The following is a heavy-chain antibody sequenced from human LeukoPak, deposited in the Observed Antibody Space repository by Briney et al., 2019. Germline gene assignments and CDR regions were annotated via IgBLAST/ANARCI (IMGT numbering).Heavy chain of an antibody. D-gene: IGHD3-22*01. CDR3: AKASPDSSGYAFDY. CDR2: INQDGSEK. Sequence: GGSLRLSCAASGFTLSSYWMSWVRQAPGKGLEWVANINQDGSEKYYLDSAKGRFTISRDNARNSLYLQVNSLRAEDTALYYCAKASPDSSGYAFDYWGQGTLVTVSS. V-gene: IGHV3-7*03. CDR1: GFTLSSYW. J-gene: IGHJ4*02.